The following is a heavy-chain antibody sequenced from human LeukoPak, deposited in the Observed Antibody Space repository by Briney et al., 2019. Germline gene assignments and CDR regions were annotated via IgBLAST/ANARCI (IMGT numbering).Heavy chain of an antibody. CDR3: ARASYQLLASLVRDYYYYMDV. D-gene: IGHD2-2*01. Sequence: SETLSLTCTVSGGSISSYYWSWIRQPPGKGLEWIGYIYYSGSTNYNPSLKSRVTISVDTSKNQFSLKLSSVTAADTAVYYCARASYQLLASLVRDYYYYMDVWGKGTTVTVSS. J-gene: IGHJ6*03. V-gene: IGHV4-59*01. CDR1: GGSISSYY. CDR2: IYYSGST.